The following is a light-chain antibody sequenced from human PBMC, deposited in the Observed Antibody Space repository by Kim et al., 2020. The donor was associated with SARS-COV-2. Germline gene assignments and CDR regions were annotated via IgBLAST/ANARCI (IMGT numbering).Light chain of an antibody. CDR3: QQTNRFALT. J-gene: IGKJ4*02. CDR1: QDIVGL. Sequence: ASVGYRLTITCRASQDIVGLLAWYRQKPGQAPNLLSYGASRVQCGVPSRFSGSGSGIDFTLTIPSLQPGEIATYFCQQTNRFALTFVGGTKVDIK. CDR2: GAS. V-gene: IGKV1-12*01.